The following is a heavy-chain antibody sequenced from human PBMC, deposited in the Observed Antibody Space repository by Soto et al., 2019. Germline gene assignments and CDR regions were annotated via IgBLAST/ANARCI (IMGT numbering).Heavy chain of an antibody. D-gene: IGHD3-10*01. V-gene: IGHV4-39*01. CDR1: GGSISGSSGL. J-gene: IGHJ4*02. CDR2: IYYSGNT. Sequence: QLQLQESGPGLVKPSETLSLTCTVSGGSISGSSGLWGWIRQPPGKGLECIGTIYYSGNTYCNPSLKSRVTMSVDTSKNEFSLNLNSLTAADTAVYYCARLTRYGSGSYPEYWGQGTLVTVSS. CDR3: ARLTRYGSGSYPEY.